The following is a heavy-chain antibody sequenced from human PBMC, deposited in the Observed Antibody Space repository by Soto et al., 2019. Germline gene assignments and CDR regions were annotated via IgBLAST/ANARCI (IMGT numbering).Heavy chain of an antibody. CDR3: AKDPLQYSSGRRYYFDY. CDR1: GFTFSSYA. J-gene: IGHJ4*02. Sequence: PGGSLRLCCAASGFTFSSYAMSWVRQAPGKGLEWVSAISGSGGSTYYADSVKGRFTISRDNSKNTLYLQMNSLRAEDTAVYYCAKDPLQYSSGRRYYFDYWGQGTLVTVSS. D-gene: IGHD6-19*01. V-gene: IGHV3-23*01. CDR2: ISGSGGST.